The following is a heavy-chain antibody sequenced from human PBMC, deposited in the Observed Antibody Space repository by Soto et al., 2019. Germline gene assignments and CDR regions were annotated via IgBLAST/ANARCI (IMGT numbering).Heavy chain of an antibody. CDR3: AKNGRYGFNYVAY. V-gene: IGHV4-59*08. D-gene: IGHD3-9*01. J-gene: IGHJ4*02. CDR1: GGSIGTDY. CDR2: MSYTGSS. Sequence: PSETLSLTCTVSGGSIGTDYWSWIRQPPGKGLEWIGYMSYTGSSTYNPSLQSRVTMSLGASTAHFSLTLSSVTAADTAVYYCAKNGRYGFNYVAYWGQGILVTVSS.